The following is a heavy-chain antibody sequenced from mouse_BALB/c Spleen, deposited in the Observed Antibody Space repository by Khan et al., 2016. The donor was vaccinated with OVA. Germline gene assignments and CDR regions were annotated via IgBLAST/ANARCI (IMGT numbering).Heavy chain of an antibody. CDR1: GFSLTSYA. V-gene: IGHV2-6-2*01. Sequence: VQLQESGPDLVAPSQSLSITCTVSGFSLTSYAIHWVRQPPGKGLEWLVVIWSDGRTTYNSALKSRLSISKDNSKSQVFLKINSLQTDDTAMYYCARHQFPLSMDSWGQGTLVTVSA. CDR3: ARHQFPLSMDS. CDR2: IWSDGRT. J-gene: IGHJ4*01.